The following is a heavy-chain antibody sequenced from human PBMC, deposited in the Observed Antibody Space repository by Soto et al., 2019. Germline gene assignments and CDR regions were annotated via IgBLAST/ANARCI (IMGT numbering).Heavy chain of an antibody. V-gene: IGHV3-30-3*01. CDR1: GFTFSSYA. CDR3: GRCSSTSCHLGSDY. Sequence: QVQLVESGGGVVQPGRSLRLSCAASGFTFSSYAMNWVRQAPGKGLEWVALISYDGSNKYYADSVKGRFTISRDSSKNTLYLHMNSLRAADTAVYYCGRCSSTSCHLGSDYWGQGTLVTVSS. J-gene: IGHJ4*02. CDR2: ISYDGSNK. D-gene: IGHD2-2*01.